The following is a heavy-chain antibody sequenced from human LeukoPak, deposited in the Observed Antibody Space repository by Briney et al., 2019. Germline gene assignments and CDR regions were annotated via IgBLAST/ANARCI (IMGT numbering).Heavy chain of an antibody. V-gene: IGHV3-48*03. CDR2: ISSSGSTI. D-gene: IGHD6-19*01. Sequence: GGSLRLSCAASGFTFSSSTMNWVRQAPGKGLEWVSYISSSGSTIYYADSVKGRFTISRDNAKNSLYLQMNSLRAEDTAVYYCARGSSGWYYFDYWGQGTLVTVSS. CDR3: ARGSSGWYYFDY. J-gene: IGHJ4*02. CDR1: GFTFSSST.